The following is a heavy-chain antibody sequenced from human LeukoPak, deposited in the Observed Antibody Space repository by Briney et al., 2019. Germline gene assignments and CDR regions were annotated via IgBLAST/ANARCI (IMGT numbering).Heavy chain of an antibody. CDR3: ASPGGYGSIRAKILDY. D-gene: IGHD5-12*01. CDR2: IKQDVTEK. J-gene: IGHJ4*02. V-gene: IGHV3-7*01. CDR1: GFTFSSYW. Sequence: GGSLRLSCAASGFTFSSYWMSWVRQAPGKGLEWVAYIKQDVTEKYYVDSVKGRFSISRDNAKNSLYLQMNSLRAEDTAVYYCASPGGYGSIRAKILDYWGQGTLVTVSS.